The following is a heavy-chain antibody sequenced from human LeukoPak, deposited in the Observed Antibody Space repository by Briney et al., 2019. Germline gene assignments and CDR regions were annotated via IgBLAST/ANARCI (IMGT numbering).Heavy chain of an antibody. Sequence: PGGSLRLSCVASGFTFDTYEMNWVRQAPGKGLEWVSYIGSGGSSKYYADSVKGRFTISRDNAKNSLYLQMNSLRAEDTAIYYCARQSRQFGELLNWGQGTLATVSS. D-gene: IGHD3-10*01. J-gene: IGHJ4*02. V-gene: IGHV3-48*03. CDR1: GFTFDTYE. CDR3: ARQSRQFGELLN. CDR2: IGSGGSSK.